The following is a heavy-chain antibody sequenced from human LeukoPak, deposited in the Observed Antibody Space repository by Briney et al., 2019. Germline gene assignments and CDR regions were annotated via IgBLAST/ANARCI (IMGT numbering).Heavy chain of an antibody. D-gene: IGHD3-22*01. Sequence: GGSLRLSCAASGFTFSSYAMSWVRQAPGTGLEWVSAISGSGGSTYYADSVKGRFTISRDNSKNTLYLQMNSLRAEDTAVYYCAKSKPTYYYDSSGFDYWGQGTLVTVSS. CDR2: ISGSGGST. CDR3: AKSKPTYYYDSSGFDY. CDR1: GFTFSSYA. V-gene: IGHV3-23*01. J-gene: IGHJ4*02.